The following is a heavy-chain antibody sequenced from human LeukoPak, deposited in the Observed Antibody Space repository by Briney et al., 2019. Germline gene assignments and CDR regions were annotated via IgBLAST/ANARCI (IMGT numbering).Heavy chain of an antibody. CDR1: GGSISSGSYY. D-gene: IGHD3-10*01. V-gene: IGHV4-61*10. CDR2: IYYSGST. Sequence: PSETLSLTCTVSGGSISSGSYYWNWIRQPAGKGLEWIGYIYYSGSTNYNPSLKSRVTISVDTSKNQYSLKLSSVTAADTAVYYCARGSVGSYTDYWGQGTLVTVSS. CDR3: ARGSVGSYTDY. J-gene: IGHJ4*02.